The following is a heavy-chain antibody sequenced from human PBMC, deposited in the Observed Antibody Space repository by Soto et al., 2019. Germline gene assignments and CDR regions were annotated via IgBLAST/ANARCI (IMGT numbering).Heavy chain of an antibody. CDR1: GFTFNYYP. V-gene: IGHV3-30-3*01. J-gene: IGHJ6*02. D-gene: IGHD6-19*01. CDR2: VSFDGSNK. Sequence: GGSLRLSCAASGFTFNYYPMHWVRQAPGKGLEWVAVVSFDGSNKYYADSVKGRFTIPKDNSKNTLYLQMNSLRREDTAVYYCARLPGPLVAVLYIYPLDGREAMSDVDVWGQGTTVTVSS. CDR3: ARLPGPLVAVLYIYPLDGREAMSDVDV.